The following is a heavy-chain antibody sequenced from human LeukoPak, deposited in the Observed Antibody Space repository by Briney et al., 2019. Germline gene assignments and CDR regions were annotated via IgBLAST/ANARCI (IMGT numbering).Heavy chain of an antibody. Sequence: PSETLSLTCAVSGAFITNSHWWSWARQPPGKGLEWIGEIYHSGTTNYNPSLQNRVTMSVDKSKNQFSLKLISVTAADTAVYYCATYFYGEYGSYYFDYWGQGTLVTVSS. V-gene: IGHV4-4*02. CDR1: GAFITNSHW. D-gene: IGHD4-17*01. CDR3: ATYFYGEYGSYYFDY. CDR2: IYHSGTT. J-gene: IGHJ4*02.